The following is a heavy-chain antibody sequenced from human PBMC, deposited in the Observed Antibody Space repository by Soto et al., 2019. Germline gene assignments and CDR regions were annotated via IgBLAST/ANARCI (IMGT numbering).Heavy chain of an antibody. V-gene: IGHV1-46*01. CDR3: AREGGGITIFGVVIIPQSRHYYYGMDV. J-gene: IGHJ6*02. CDR1: GYTFTSYY. D-gene: IGHD3-3*01. Sequence: ASVKVSCKASGYTFTSYYMHWVRQAPGQGLEWMGIINPSGGSTSYAQKFQGRVTMTRDTSTSTVYMELSSLRSEGTAVYYCAREGGGITIFGVVIIPQSRHYYYGMDVWGRGTTVTVSS. CDR2: INPSGGST.